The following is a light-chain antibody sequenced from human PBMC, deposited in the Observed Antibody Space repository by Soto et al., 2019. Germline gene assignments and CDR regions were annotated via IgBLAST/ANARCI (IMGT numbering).Light chain of an antibody. CDR2: KAS. J-gene: IGKJ2*01. CDR3: QQYNSYPYS. V-gene: IGKV1-5*03. CDR1: QSITTW. Sequence: DIQMTQSPSTLSASVGDRVTITCRASQSITTWLAWYQQRPGKAPKLLIYKASSLESGVPSRFTGSGSGTEFTLTISSLQPDDFAAYYCQQYNSYPYSFGQGTKLEIK.